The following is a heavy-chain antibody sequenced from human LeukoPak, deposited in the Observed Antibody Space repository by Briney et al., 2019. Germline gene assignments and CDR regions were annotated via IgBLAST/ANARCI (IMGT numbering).Heavy chain of an antibody. Sequence: SETLSLTCAVYGGSFSGYYWSWIRQPPGKGLEWIGEINHSGSTYYNPSLKSRVTISVDTSKNQFSLKLSSVTAADTAVYYCARDASPYSSSWINWFDPWGQGTLVTVSS. CDR1: GGSFSGYY. D-gene: IGHD6-13*01. J-gene: IGHJ5*02. CDR2: INHSGST. CDR3: ARDASPYSSSWINWFDP. V-gene: IGHV4-34*09.